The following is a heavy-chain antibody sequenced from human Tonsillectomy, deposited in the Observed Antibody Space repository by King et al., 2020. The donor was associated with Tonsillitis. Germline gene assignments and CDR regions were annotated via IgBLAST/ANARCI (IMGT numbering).Heavy chain of an antibody. J-gene: IGHJ2*01. CDR1: GFTFSGSA. Sequence: DVQLVESGGGLVQPGGSLKLSCAASGFTFSGSAMHWVRQASGKGLEWVGRIRSKANSYATAYAASVKGRFTISRDDSKNTAYLQMNSLKTEDTAVYCCTRDPFYWYFDLWGRGTLVTVSS. CDR2: IRSKANSYAT. V-gene: IGHV3-73*02. CDR3: TRDPFYWYFDL.